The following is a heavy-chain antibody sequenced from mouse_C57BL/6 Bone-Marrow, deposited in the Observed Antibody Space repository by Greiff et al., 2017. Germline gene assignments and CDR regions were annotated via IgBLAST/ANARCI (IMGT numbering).Heavy chain of an antibody. CDR1: GFTFSDYG. V-gene: IGHV5-15*01. J-gene: IGHJ3*01. CDR2: ISNLAYSI. D-gene: IGHD2-4*01. CDR3: ARRDYDAWFAY. Sequence: EVKLMESGGGLVQPGGSLKLSCAASGFTFSDYGMAWVRQAPRKGPEWVAFISNLAYSIYYAANVTGRFTISRENAKNTLYLEMSSLRSDDTAMYYCARRDYDAWFAYWGQGTLVTVSA.